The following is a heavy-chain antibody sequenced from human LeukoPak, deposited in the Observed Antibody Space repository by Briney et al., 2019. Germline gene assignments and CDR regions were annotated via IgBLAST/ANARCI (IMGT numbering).Heavy chain of an antibody. V-gene: IGHV4-4*07. D-gene: IGHD5-12*01. Sequence: PSETLSLTCTVSGGSISSYYWSWIRQPAGKGLEWIGRIYTSGSTNYNPPLKSRVTMSVDTSKNQFSLKLSSVTAADTAVYYCARDARGYSGYGPYYYYYYGMDVWGQGTTVTVSS. CDR1: GGSISSYY. CDR2: IYTSGST. J-gene: IGHJ6*02. CDR3: ARDARGYSGYGPYYYYYYGMDV.